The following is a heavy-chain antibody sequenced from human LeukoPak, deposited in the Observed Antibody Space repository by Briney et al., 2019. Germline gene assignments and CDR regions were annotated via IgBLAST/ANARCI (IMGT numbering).Heavy chain of an antibody. CDR1: GYTFTGYY. CDR3: ARGRLGSGSQYDAFDL. J-gene: IGHJ3*01. D-gene: IGHD3-10*01. V-gene: IGHV1-2*02. CDR2: INPNSGDT. Sequence: ASVKVSCKASGYTFTGYYMHWVRQAPGQELEWMGWINPNSGDTNYAQKFQGRVTMTRDTSISTAYMELSRLRSDDTAVFYCARGRLGSGSQYDAFDLWGQGTMVTVSS.